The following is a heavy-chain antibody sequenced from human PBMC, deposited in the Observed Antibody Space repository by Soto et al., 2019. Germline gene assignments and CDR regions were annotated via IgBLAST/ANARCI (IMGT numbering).Heavy chain of an antibody. V-gene: IGHV3-48*01. J-gene: IGHJ3*02. Sequence: VGSLRLSCAASGFTFSSYSMNWVRQAPGKGLEWVSYISSSSSTIYYADSVKGRFTISRDNAKNSLYLQMNSLRAEDTAVYYCAREGLLVQAVAGTVAFDIWGQGTMVTV. CDR2: ISSSSSTI. CDR3: AREGLLVQAVAGTVAFDI. CDR1: GFTFSSYS. D-gene: IGHD6-19*01.